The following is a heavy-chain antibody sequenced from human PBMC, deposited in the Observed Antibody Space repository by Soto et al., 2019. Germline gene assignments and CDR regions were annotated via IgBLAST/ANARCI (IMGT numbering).Heavy chain of an antibody. J-gene: IGHJ6*02. D-gene: IGHD3-22*01. CDR3: ATAGGYYTLGDYYYYGMDV. Sequence: SETLSLTCTVSGGSISSYYWSWIRQPPGKGLEWIGYIYYSGSTNYNPSLKSRVTISVDTSKNQFSLKLSSVTAADTAVYYCATAGGYYTLGDYYYYGMDVWGQGTTVTVS. V-gene: IGHV4-59*01. CDR1: GGSISSYY. CDR2: IYYSGST.